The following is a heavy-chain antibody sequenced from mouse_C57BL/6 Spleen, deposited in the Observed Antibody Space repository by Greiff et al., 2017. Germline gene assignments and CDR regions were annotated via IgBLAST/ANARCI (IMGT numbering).Heavy chain of an antibody. V-gene: IGHV1-62-2*01. CDR3: ARHEDYYDYDGYYFDY. D-gene: IGHD2-4*01. Sequence: QVQLQQSGAELVKPGASVKLSCKASGYTFTESTIHWVKQRSGQGLEWIGWFYPGSGSIKYNEKFKDKATLTADKSSSTVYMELSRLTSEDSAVYFCARHEDYYDYDGYYFDYWGQGTTLTVSS. CDR1: GYTFTEST. CDR2: FYPGSGSI. J-gene: IGHJ2*01.